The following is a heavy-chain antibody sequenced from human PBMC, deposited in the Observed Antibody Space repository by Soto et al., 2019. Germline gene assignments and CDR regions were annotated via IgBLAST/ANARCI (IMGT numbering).Heavy chain of an antibody. Sequence: QVQLVESGGGVVQPGRSLRLSCAASGFTFSSYGMHWVRQAPGKGLEWVAVISYDGSNKYYADSVKGRFTISRDNSKNTQYLQVNSLRSEDTAVYYCAKDHGVPYYYYGIDVWGQGTTVTVSS. CDR1: GFTFSSYG. V-gene: IGHV3-30*18. J-gene: IGHJ6*02. CDR2: ISYDGSNK. D-gene: IGHD2-8*01. CDR3: AKDHGVPYYYYGIDV.